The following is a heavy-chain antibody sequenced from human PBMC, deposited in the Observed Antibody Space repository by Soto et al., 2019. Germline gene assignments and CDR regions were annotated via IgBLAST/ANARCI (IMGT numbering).Heavy chain of an antibody. CDR3: ARVMVRVVKVSEVYYYMDV. V-gene: IGHV1-8*01. J-gene: IGHJ6*03. CDR2: MNPNSGNT. D-gene: IGHD3-10*01. Sequence: ASVKVSCKASGYTFTSYDINWVRQATGQGLEWMGWMNPNSGNTGYAQKFQGRVTMTRNTSISTAYMELSSLRSEDTAVYYCARVMVRVVKVSEVYYYMDVWGKGTMVTVAS. CDR1: GYTFTSYD.